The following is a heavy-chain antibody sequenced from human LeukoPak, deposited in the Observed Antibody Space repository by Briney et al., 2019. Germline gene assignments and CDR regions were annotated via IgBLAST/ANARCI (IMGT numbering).Heavy chain of an antibody. J-gene: IGHJ6*03. V-gene: IGHV1-18*01. CDR2: ISAYNGNT. D-gene: IGHD3-22*01. CDR1: GYTFTSYG. CDR3: ARETRGSGYYYGHYYYYMDV. Sequence: ASVKVSCKASGYTFTSYGISWVRQAPGQGLEWMGWISAYNGNTNYAQKLQGRVTMTTDTSTSTAYMELRSLRSDDTAVYYCARETRGSGYYYGHYYYYMDVWGKGTTVTISS.